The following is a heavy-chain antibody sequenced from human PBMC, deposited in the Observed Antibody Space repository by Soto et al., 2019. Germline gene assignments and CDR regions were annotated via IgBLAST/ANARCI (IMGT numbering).Heavy chain of an antibody. CDR1: GFTFSSYA. V-gene: IGHV3-23*01. J-gene: IGHJ4*02. CDR3: ARPGLGQLLWIYFDY. Sequence: EVQLLESGGGLVQPGGSLRLSCAASGFTFSSYAMSWVRQAPGKGLEWVSAISGSGGSTYYADSVKGRFTISRDNSKNTLYMQMNSLRGEETAVYYCARPGLGQLLWIYFDYWGQGTLVTVSS. CDR2: ISGSGGST. D-gene: IGHD2-2*01.